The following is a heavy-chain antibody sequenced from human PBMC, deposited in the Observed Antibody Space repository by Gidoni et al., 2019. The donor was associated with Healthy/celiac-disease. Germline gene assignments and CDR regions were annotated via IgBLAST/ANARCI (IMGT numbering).Heavy chain of an antibody. CDR1: GFTFGDYA. J-gene: IGHJ6*02. V-gene: IGHV3-49*04. D-gene: IGHD3-10*01. CDR3: TSLSGSGSYNPYYYGMDV. Sequence: EVQLVESGGGLVQPGRSLRLSCTASGFTFGDYAMSWVRQAPGKGLEWVGFIRSKAYGGTTEYAASVKGRFTISRDDSKSIAYLQMNSLKTEDTAVYYCTSLSGSGSYNPYYYGMDVWGQGTTVTVSS. CDR2: IRSKAYGGTT.